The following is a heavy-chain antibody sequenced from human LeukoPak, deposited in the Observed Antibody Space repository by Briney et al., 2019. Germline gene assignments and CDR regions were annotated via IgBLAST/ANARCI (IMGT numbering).Heavy chain of an antibody. Sequence: ASVKASCKASGYTFTSYDINWVRQATGQGLEWMGWMNPNSGNTGYAQKFQGRVTMTRNTSISTAYMELSSLRSEDTAVYYCARMSIAARRFDYWGQGTLVTVSS. CDR3: ARMSIAARRFDY. J-gene: IGHJ4*02. CDR2: MNPNSGNT. V-gene: IGHV1-8*01. D-gene: IGHD6-6*01. CDR1: GYTFTSYD.